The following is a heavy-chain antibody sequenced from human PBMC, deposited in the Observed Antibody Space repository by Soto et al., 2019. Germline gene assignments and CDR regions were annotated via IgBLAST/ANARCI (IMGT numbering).Heavy chain of an antibody. CDR1: GFTFSSHA. CDR2: ISGSGGST. J-gene: IGHJ4*02. D-gene: IGHD3-22*01. CDR3: AKDGPVGYYDSSGYYPCEY. V-gene: IGHV3-23*01. Sequence: GGSLRLSCAASGFTFSSHAMSWVRQGPGKGLEWVSAISGSGGSTYYADSVKGRFTISRDNSKNTLYLQMNSLRAEDTAVYYCAKDGPVGYYDSSGYYPCEYLGQGNMVIVSS.